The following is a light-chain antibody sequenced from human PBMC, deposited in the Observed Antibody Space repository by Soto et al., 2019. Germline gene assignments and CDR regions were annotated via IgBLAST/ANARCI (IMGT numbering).Light chain of an antibody. Sequence: QSVLTQPPSVSGAPGQRVTISCTGSSSNIGAGCDVHWYQQLPGTAPKLLIYGNSNRPSGVPDRFSGSKSGTSASLAITGLQAEDEADYYCQSYDSSLSSSIFGGGTQLTVL. CDR1: SSNIGAGCD. V-gene: IGLV1-40*01. CDR3: QSYDSSLSSSI. CDR2: GNS. J-gene: IGLJ2*01.